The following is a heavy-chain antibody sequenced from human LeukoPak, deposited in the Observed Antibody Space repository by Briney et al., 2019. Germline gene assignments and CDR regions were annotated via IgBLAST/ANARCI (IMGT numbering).Heavy chain of an antibody. J-gene: IGHJ4*02. CDR1: GFTFSSYA. CDR2: INGSGAET. V-gene: IGHV3-23*01. D-gene: IGHD3-10*01. Sequence: PGGSLRLSCVASGFTFSSYAMSWVRQAPGRGLEWVSSINGSGAETWYTDSVKGRFTISRDNSKNTLYLQMNSQRAEDTAVYHCAKDYRGSDPMFDYWGQGTLVTVSS. CDR3: AKDYRGSDPMFDY.